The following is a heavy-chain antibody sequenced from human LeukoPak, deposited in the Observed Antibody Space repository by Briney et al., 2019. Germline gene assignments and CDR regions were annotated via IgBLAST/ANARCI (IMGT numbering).Heavy chain of an antibody. J-gene: IGHJ6*03. CDR3: ARVSIRPAYYYYMDV. D-gene: IGHD3-10*01. Sequence: SETLSLTCTVSGYSIISDSFWGWIRQPPGKGLEWIGNIFHSGSTSYNPSLKSRVTISVDTTKKQSSLKLTSVTAADTALYFCARVSIRPAYYYYMDVWGKGTTVTVSS. CDR1: GYSIISDSF. V-gene: IGHV4-38-2*02. CDR2: IFHSGST.